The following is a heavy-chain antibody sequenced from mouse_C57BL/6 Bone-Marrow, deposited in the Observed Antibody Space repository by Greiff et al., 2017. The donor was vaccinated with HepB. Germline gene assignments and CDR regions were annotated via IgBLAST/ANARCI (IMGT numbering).Heavy chain of an antibody. Sequence: VQLQQSGAELVRPGASVTLSCKASGYTFTDYEMHWVKQTPVHGLEWIGAIDPETGGTAYNQKFKGKAILTADKSSSTAYMELRSLTSEDSAVYYCTRSDYYDYFAWFAYWGQGTLVTVSA. J-gene: IGHJ3*01. CDR2: IDPETGGT. CDR3: TRSDYYDYFAWFAY. D-gene: IGHD2-4*01. CDR1: GYTFTDYE. V-gene: IGHV1-15*01.